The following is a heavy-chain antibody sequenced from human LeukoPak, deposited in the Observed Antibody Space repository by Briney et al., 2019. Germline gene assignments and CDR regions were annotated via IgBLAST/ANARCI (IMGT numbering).Heavy chain of an antibody. CDR2: AYYRSKWYS. J-gene: IGHJ4*02. CDR1: GDSVSSNSVA. Sequence: SQTLSLTFAFSGDSVSSNSVAWNWIGQSPSRGLEWLGRAYYRSKWYSEYAVSVKSRITINPDTSKNQFSLQLDSVTPEDTAVYYCARAYNWNLDYWGQGALVTVSS. D-gene: IGHD1-1*01. V-gene: IGHV6-1*01. CDR3: ARAYNWNLDY.